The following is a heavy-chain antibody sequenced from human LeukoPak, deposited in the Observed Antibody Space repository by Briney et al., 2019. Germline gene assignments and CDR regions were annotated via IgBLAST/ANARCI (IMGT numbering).Heavy chain of an antibody. D-gene: IGHD3-10*01. CDR2: MNPNSGNT. CDR3: ATSRSRMVRGVTRYYYGMDV. J-gene: IGHJ6*02. V-gene: IGHV1-8*01. CDR1: GYTFTSYD. Sequence: ASVKVSCKASGYTFTSYDINWVRQATGQGLEWMGWMNPNSGNTGYAQKFQGRVTMTRNTSISTAYMELSSLRSEDTAVYYCATSRSRMVRGVTRYYYGMDVWGQGTTVTVSS.